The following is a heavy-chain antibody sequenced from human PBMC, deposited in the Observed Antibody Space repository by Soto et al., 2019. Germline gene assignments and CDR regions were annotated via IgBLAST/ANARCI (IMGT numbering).Heavy chain of an antibody. V-gene: IGHV3-7*01. J-gene: IGHJ5*02. D-gene: IGHD2-2*01. CDR2: IKQDGSEK. CDR1: GFTFSSYW. CDR3: ARDHSCTSCYWAEYNWFDP. Sequence: GGSLRLSCAASGFTFSSYWMSWVRQAPGKGLEWVANIKQDGSEKYYVDSVKGRFTISRDNAKNSLYLQMNSLRAEDTAVYYCARDHSCTSCYWAEYNWFDPWGQGTLVTVSS.